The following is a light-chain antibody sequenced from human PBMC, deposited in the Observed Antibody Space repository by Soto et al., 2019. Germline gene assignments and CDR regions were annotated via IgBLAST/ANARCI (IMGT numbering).Light chain of an antibody. CDR2: QVT. J-gene: IGLJ3*02. V-gene: IGLV2-14*01. Sequence: QSVLTQPASVSGSPGQSITISCTGTSSDIGGYYYVSWYQHHPGKAPKLLIYQVTNRPSRVSNRFSGSKSGNTASLTISGLQADDEADYYCTSYSRYRVLVFGGGTKVTVL. CDR1: SSDIGGYYY. CDR3: TSYSRYRVLV.